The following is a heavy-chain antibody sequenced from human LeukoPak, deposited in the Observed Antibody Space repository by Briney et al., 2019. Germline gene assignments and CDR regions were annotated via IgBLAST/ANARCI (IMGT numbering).Heavy chain of an antibody. D-gene: IGHD3-3*01. CDR1: GYTFTSYG. V-gene: IGHV1-18*01. CDR3: ARDRRITICGEVIVDWFDP. J-gene: IGHJ5*02. Sequence: ASVKVSCKASGYTFTSYGISWVRQAPGQGLEWMGWISAYNGNTNYAQKLQGRVTMTTDTSTSTAYMELRSLRSDDTAVYYCARDRRITICGEVIVDWFDPWGQGTLVTVSS. CDR2: ISAYNGNT.